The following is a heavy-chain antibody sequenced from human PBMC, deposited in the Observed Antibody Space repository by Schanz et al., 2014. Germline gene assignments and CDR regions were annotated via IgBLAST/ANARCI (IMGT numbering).Heavy chain of an antibody. V-gene: IGHV3-30*03. D-gene: IGHD6-19*01. CDR1: GFTFSTHA. CDR2: VSSDGNND. J-gene: IGHJ4*02. CDR3: ASRASGWYALGYFDY. Sequence: VQLVESGGGVVQPGRSLRLSCAASGFTFSTHAMHWVRQAPGKGLEWVALVSSDGNNDYYTDSVKGRFTISRDNSKNTVHLQMNSLRAEDTAVYYCASRASGWYALGYFDYWGQGAPVTVSS.